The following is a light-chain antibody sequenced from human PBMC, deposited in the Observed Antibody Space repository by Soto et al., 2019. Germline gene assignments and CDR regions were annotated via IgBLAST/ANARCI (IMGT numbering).Light chain of an antibody. CDR1: SSDVGGYDY. Sequence: QSALTQPASVSGSPGQSITISCTGTSSDVGGYDYVSWYQQYPGNAPKLMIYEVSHRPSGVSNRFSGSKSGNTASLAISGLQAEDEAEYYCSPYTSSTTVIFGGGTKLTVL. CDR3: SPYTSSTTVI. J-gene: IGLJ2*01. V-gene: IGLV2-14*01. CDR2: EVS.